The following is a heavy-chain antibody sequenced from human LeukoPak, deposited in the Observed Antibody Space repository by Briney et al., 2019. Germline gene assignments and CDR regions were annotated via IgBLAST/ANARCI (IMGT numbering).Heavy chain of an antibody. CDR2: IQSSGST. CDR3: ARTRQVLYYFDY. CDR1: GGSVSSGGYY. Sequence: SETLSLTCTVSGGSVSSGGYYWSWIRQPAGKGLEWIGRIQSSGSTEYNPSLKSRVAISVDTSKNQFSLKLSSVTAADTAVYYCARTRQVLYYFDYWGQGTLVTVSS. J-gene: IGHJ4*02. V-gene: IGHV4-61*10.